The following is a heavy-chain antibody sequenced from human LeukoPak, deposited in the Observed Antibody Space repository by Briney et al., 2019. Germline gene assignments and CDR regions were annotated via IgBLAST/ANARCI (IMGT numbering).Heavy chain of an antibody. D-gene: IGHD1-26*01. J-gene: IGHJ4*02. CDR1: GGSISSYY. CDR2: IYYSGST. V-gene: IGHV4-59*01. CDR3: ARVAFGSYYVFFDY. Sequence: SETLSLTCTVSGGSISSYYWSWIRQPPGKGLEWIGYIYYSGSTNYNLSLKSRVTISVDTSKNQFSLKLSSVTAADTAVYYCARVAFGSYYVFFDYWGQGTLVTVSS.